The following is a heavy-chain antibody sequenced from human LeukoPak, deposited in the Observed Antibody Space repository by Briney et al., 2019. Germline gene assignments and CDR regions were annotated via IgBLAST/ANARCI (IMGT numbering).Heavy chain of an antibody. CDR2: ISSSSSYI. Sequence: PGGSLRLSCAASGFTFNTSSMNWVRQAPGKGLEWVSSISSSSSYIDYADSGKGRFTISRDNARNSLYLQMNSLRVEDTAVYYCSRGGSATYFLDYWGQGTLVTVSS. D-gene: IGHD3-9*01. CDR3: SRGGSATYFLDY. V-gene: IGHV3-21*01. CDR1: GFTFNTSS. J-gene: IGHJ4*02.